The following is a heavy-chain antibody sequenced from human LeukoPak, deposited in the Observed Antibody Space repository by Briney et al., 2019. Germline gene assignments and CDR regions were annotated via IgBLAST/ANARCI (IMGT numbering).Heavy chain of an antibody. D-gene: IGHD6-13*01. J-gene: IGHJ6*03. CDR3: ARGGRMGSSWDSHYYYYYYIDV. Sequence: GGSLRLSCAASGFTFDDYGMSWVRQAPGKGLEWVAGINWNGGSTGYADSVKGRFTVSRDNAKNSLYLQMNSLRAEDTALYYCARGGRMGSSWDSHYYYYYYIDVWGKGTTVTVSS. CDR1: GFTFDDYG. V-gene: IGHV3-20*04. CDR2: INWNGGST.